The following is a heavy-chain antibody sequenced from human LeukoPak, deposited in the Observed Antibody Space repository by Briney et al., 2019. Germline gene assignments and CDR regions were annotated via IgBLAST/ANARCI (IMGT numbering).Heavy chain of an antibody. V-gene: IGHV6-1*01. Sequence: SQTLSLTCAISGDSVSTNSAGWSWIRQSPSRGLEWLGRTYYRSKWYYDYAVSVKSRITINPDTSKNQFSLQLNSVTPDDTAVYYCARDRTIFGVSFDSWGQGTLVTVSS. CDR1: GDSVSTNSAG. CDR2: TYYRSKWYY. J-gene: IGHJ4*02. D-gene: IGHD3-3*01. CDR3: ARDRTIFGVSFDS.